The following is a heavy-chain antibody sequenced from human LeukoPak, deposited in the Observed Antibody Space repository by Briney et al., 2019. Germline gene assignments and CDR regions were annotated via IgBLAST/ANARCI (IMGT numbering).Heavy chain of an antibody. Sequence: ASVKVSCKASGYTFTDYYMHWVRQAPGQGFEWMGWINPNDGDTNYAQKFQGRVTMTRDTSISTAHMEVNRLRSDDTAVYYCARANFLYCSSSTCLFDYWGRGTLVTVSS. CDR3: ARANFLYCSSSTCLFDY. CDR2: INPNDGDT. CDR1: GYTFTDYY. V-gene: IGHV1-2*02. J-gene: IGHJ4*02. D-gene: IGHD2-2*01.